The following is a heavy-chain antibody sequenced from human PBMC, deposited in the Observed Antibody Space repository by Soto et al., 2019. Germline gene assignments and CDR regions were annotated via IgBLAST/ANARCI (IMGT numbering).Heavy chain of an antibody. V-gene: IGHV3-48*01. Sequence: GESLKISCVASGFTFSSYGMNWVRQAPGKGLEWVSYISTSSTRIYHADSVKGRFTISRDNAKNALYLEMNSLRAEDTAVYYCARDRGGSGWPCFDSWGQGTLVTVSS. D-gene: IGHD6-19*01. CDR1: GFTFSSYG. CDR3: ARDRGGSGWPCFDS. J-gene: IGHJ4*02. CDR2: ISTSSTRI.